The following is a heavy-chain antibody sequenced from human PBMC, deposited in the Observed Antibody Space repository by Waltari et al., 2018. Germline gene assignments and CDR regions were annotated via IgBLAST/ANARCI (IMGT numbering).Heavy chain of an antibody. CDR1: GFTFSSYA. Sequence: EVQLLESGGGLVQPGGSLRLSCAASGFTFSSYAMRWVRQAPGKGLDWVSAISGSGGSTYYADSVKGRFTISRDNSKNTLYLQMNSLRAEDTAVYYCAKDPGGLRLGELSFYYWGQGTLVTVSS. CDR3: AKDPGGLRLGELSFYY. D-gene: IGHD3-16*02. J-gene: IGHJ4*02. CDR2: ISGSGGST. V-gene: IGHV3-23*01.